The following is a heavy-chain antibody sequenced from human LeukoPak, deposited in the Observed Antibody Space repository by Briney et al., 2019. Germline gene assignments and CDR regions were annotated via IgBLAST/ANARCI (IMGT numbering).Heavy chain of an antibody. V-gene: IGHV3-7*03. J-gene: IGHJ4*02. D-gene: IGHD6-19*01. CDR2: IKQDGSEK. Sequence: GGSLRLSCAASGFTFSSYWMSWVRQAPGKGLEWVANIKQDGSEKYYVDSVKGRFTISRDNAKNSLYLQMNSLRAEDTALYYCAKDMLPYSSGWDHFDYWGQGTLVTVSS. CDR3: AKDMLPYSSGWDHFDY. CDR1: GFTFSSYW.